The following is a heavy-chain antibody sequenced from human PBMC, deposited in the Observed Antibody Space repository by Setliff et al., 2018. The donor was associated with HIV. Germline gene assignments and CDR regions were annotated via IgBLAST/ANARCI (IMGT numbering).Heavy chain of an antibody. Sequence: GGSLRLSCAASGFTFNTYWMTWVRQAPGKGLEWVANMNQNGGDKNYVGSVRGRFTISRDNSKNTLYLQMNSLRAEDTAVYFCAKGFYYDSGDGRVRAFDIWGQGTMVTVSS. D-gene: IGHD3-22*01. J-gene: IGHJ3*02. CDR3: AKGFYYDSGDGRVRAFDI. V-gene: IGHV3-7*03. CDR2: MNQNGGDK. CDR1: GFTFNTYW.